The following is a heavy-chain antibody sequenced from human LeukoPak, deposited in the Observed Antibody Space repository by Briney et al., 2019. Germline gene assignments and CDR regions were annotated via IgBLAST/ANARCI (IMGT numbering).Heavy chain of an antibody. J-gene: IGHJ4*02. V-gene: IGHV3-7*04. CDR2: IKLDGSDD. D-gene: IGHD5-12*01. CDR1: GFTFSSYW. Sequence: PGRSLRLSCAASGFTFSSYWMSWVRQAPGKGLEWVATIKLDGSDDIYVDSVKGRFTISRDNAKNSLYLQMNSLRVEDTAVYYCTRNGYGSYWGQGTLVTVSS. CDR3: TRNGYGSY.